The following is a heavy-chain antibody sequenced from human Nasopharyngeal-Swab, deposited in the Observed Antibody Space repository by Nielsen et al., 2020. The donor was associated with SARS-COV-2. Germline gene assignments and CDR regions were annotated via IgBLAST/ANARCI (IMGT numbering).Heavy chain of an antibody. J-gene: IGHJ4*02. CDR3: AIMTTVTTWSFGPLDY. CDR1: GGTFSSYA. D-gene: IGHD4-17*01. CDR2: IIPILGIA. V-gene: IGHV1-69*10. Sequence: VKVSCKASGGTFSSYAISWVRQAPGQGLEWMGGIIPILGIANHAQKFQGRVTITADKSTSTAYMELSSLRSEDTAVYYCAIMTTVTTWSFGPLDYWGQGTLVTVSS.